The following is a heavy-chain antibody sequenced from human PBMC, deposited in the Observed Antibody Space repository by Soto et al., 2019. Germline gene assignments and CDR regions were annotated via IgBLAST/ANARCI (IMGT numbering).Heavy chain of an antibody. D-gene: IGHD3-9*01. CDR2: IYYSGST. Sequence: SETLSLTCTVSGGSISSSSYYWGWIRQPPGKGLEWIGSIYYSGSTYYNPSLKSRVTISVDTSKNQFSLKLSSVTAADTAVYYWARGLGRYIDWCGFHWGQGTLVTVSS. CDR3: ARGLGRYIDWCGFH. J-gene: IGHJ4*02. CDR1: GGSISSSSYY. V-gene: IGHV4-39*01.